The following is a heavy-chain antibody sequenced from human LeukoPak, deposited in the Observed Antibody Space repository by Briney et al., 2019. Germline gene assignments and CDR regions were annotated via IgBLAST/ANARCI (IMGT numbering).Heavy chain of an antibody. D-gene: IGHD7-27*01. J-gene: IGHJ3*02. CDR2: IFHSGSA. Sequence: SETLSLXCSVSGYSNSSGYYCGWLRQPPGKGLAWIGSIFHSGSAYYDPSLKSRVTISINTSKNQFSLSLSSVTAADTAVYYCARRATGDDAFDIWGQGTMVTVSS. V-gene: IGHV4-38-2*01. CDR3: ARRATGDDAFDI. CDR1: GYSNSSGYY.